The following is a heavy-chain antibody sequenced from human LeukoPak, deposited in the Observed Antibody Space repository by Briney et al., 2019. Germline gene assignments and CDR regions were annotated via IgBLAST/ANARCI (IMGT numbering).Heavy chain of an antibody. J-gene: IGHJ5*02. D-gene: IGHD5-18*01. CDR1: GFTFSSYG. CDR3: AKDLTNTAMVLVDP. V-gene: IGHV3-30*02. Sequence: GGSLRLSCAASGFTFSSYGMHWVRQAPGKGLEWVAFIRYDGSNKYYADSVKGRFTISRDNSKNTLYLQMTSLRAEDTAVYYCAKDLTNTAMVLVDPWGQGTLVTVSS. CDR2: IRYDGSNK.